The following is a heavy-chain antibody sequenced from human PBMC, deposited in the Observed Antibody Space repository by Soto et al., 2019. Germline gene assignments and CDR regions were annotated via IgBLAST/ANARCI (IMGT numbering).Heavy chain of an antibody. Sequence: QVQLVQSGAEVKKPGASVKVSCKASGYTFTSYGISWVRQAPGQGLEWMGWISADNGNTNYAQKLQGRVTMTTDTYTSTAYMELRSLRADDTAVYCCAGSSGYGHQKRVFGYWGQGTLVTVSS. D-gene: IGHD5-12*01. CDR1: GYTFTSYG. CDR3: AGSSGYGHQKRVFGY. J-gene: IGHJ4*02. V-gene: IGHV1-18*01. CDR2: ISADNGNT.